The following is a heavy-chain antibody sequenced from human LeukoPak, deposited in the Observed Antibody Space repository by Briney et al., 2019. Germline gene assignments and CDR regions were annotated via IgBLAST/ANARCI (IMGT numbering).Heavy chain of an antibody. V-gene: IGHV1-18*01. Sequence: ASVKISCKASGYTFTNYGLSWVRQAPGQGLEWMGWISGFTGDTNYAQNFQGRVTMTTDTSTNTAYMELRSLTSDDTAIYFCAREGFVRDTALDYWGQGTLVTVSA. CDR1: GYTFTNYG. J-gene: IGHJ4*02. D-gene: IGHD5-18*01. CDR3: AREGFVRDTALDY. CDR2: ISGFTGDT.